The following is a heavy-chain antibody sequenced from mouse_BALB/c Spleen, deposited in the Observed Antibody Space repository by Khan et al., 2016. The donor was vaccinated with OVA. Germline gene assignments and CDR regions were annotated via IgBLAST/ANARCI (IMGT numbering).Heavy chain of an antibody. CDR1: GYSITSDYA. J-gene: IGHJ4*01. V-gene: IGHV3-2*02. CDR2: ISYSGST. Sequence: EVKLLESGPGLVKPSQSLSLTCTVTGYSITSDYAWNWIRQFPGNKLEWMGYISYSGSTSYNPSLKSRISITRDTSKNQFFLQLNSVTTEDTATYYCARFQYGNFYAMDYWGQGTSGTVSS. D-gene: IGHD2-10*02. CDR3: ARFQYGNFYAMDY.